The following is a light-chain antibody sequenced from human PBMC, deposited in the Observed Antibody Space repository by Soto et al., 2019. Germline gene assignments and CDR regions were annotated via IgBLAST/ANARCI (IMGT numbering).Light chain of an antibody. V-gene: IGLV2-8*01. CDR3: TSYVGRNIGV. J-gene: IGLJ3*02. CDR1: SSDVGAYKY. CDR2: EVS. Sequence: QSVLTQPPSASGSPGQSVTISCTGTSSDVGAYKYVSWYQQYPGKAPKLMIYEVSKRPSGVPDRFSGSKSGNTASLTVSGLQAGDEVYYSPTSYVGRNIGVFGGGTKPTVL.